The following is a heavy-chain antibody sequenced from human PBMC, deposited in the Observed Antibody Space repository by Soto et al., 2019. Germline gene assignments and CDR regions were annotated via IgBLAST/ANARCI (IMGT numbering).Heavy chain of an antibody. Sequence: PGGSLRLSCAASGFTFSSYGMRWVRQAPGKGLEWVTVISYDGSHKYYADSVKGRFTISRDNSKKTLYLQMNSLRAEDTAVYFCAKDRVTAINGYYYGMDVWGQGPTVTVSS. D-gene: IGHD5-18*01. J-gene: IGHJ6*02. CDR3: AKDRVTAINGYYYGMDV. CDR2: ISYDGSHK. V-gene: IGHV3-30*18. CDR1: GFTFSSYG.